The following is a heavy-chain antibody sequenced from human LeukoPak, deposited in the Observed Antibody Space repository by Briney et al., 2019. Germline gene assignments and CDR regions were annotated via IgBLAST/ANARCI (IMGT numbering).Heavy chain of an antibody. D-gene: IGHD1-26*01. V-gene: IGHV3-7*03. J-gene: IGHJ4*02. Sequence: ETLSLTCAVYGGSVSGYYWSWIRQHPGKGLEWVASIKQDESEKYYVDSVKGRFTTSRDNAKSSLYLQMNALRGEDTAVYYCARLVGDVTTWDCWGQGTLVTVSS. CDR3: ARLVGDVTTWDC. CDR1: GGSVSGYY. CDR2: IKQDESEK.